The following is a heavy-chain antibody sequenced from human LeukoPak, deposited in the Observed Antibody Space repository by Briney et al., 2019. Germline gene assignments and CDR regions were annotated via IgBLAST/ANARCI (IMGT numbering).Heavy chain of an antibody. D-gene: IGHD3-10*01. CDR2: ISSSSSYI. CDR3: ARGERGYGSGSYPSEGYYFDY. V-gene: IGHV3-21*01. J-gene: IGHJ4*02. CDR1: GFTFSSYG. Sequence: GGSLRLSCAASGFTFSSYGMNWVRQAPGKGLEWVSSISSSSSYIYYADSVKGRFTISRDNAKNSLYLQMNSLRAEDTAVYYCARGERGYGSGSYPSEGYYFDYWGQGTLVTVSS.